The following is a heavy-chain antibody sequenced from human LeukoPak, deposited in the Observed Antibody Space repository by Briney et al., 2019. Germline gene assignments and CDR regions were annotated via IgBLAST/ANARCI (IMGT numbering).Heavy chain of an antibody. CDR2: ISAYNGNT. D-gene: IGHD4-17*01. Sequence: ASVKVSCKATGYTFTSYGISWVRQAPGQGLEWMGWISAYNGNTNYAQKLQGRVTMTTDTSTSTAYMELRSLRSDDTAVYYCARALTDDYGDYGALGYWGQGTLVTVSS. CDR1: GYTFTSYG. CDR3: ARALTDDYGDYGALGY. V-gene: IGHV1-18*01. J-gene: IGHJ4*02.